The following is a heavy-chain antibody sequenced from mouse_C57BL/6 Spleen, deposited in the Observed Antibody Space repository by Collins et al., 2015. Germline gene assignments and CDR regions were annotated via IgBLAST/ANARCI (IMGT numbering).Heavy chain of an antibody. CDR3: AREGHYYGSSPYAMDY. CDR2: INYDGSST. Sequence: EVKLVESEGGLVQPGSSMKLSCTASGFTFSDYYMAWVRQVPEKGLEWVANINYDGSSTYYLDSLKSRFIISRDNAKNILYLQMSSLKSEDTATYYCAREGHYYGSSPYAMDYWGQGTSVTVSS. V-gene: IGHV5-16*01. D-gene: IGHD1-1*01. CDR1: GFTFSDYY. J-gene: IGHJ4*01.